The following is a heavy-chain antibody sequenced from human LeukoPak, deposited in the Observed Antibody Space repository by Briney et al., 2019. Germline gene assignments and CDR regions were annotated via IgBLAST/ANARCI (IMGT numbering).Heavy chain of an antibody. J-gene: IGHJ3*02. D-gene: IGHD3-22*01. Sequence: KPSETLSLTCTVSGGSINSYYWTWIRQPPGKGLAWIGYIYYSGSTKYNPSLKSRVNISVDTSKNQFSLKQRSVTAADTAVYYCARRRYYYDSTGYFYKNKTAFDIWGQGTMVTVSS. V-gene: IGHV4-59*08. CDR1: GGSINSYY. CDR3: ARRRYYYDSTGYFYKNKTAFDI. CDR2: IYYSGST.